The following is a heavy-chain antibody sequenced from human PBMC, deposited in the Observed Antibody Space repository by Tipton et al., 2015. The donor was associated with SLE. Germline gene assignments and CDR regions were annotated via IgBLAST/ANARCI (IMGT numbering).Heavy chain of an antibody. CDR1: GGSITSSSDY. Sequence: GLVKPSETLSLTCTVSGGSITSSSDYWGWIRQPPGKGLDWIGSIYYSGFTYYNPSLKSRVTISVDGSKNQFSLQLTSVTPEDTAVYYRARLRREPAVGTSYWYFDLWGPGTLVTVSS. V-gene: IGHV4-39*07. CDR2: IYYSGFT. J-gene: IGHJ2*01. CDR3: ARLRREPAVGTSYWYFDL. D-gene: IGHD6-13*01.